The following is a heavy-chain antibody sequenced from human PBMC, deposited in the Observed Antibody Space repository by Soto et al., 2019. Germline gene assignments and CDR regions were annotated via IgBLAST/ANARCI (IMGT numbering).Heavy chain of an antibody. CDR1: GFTFSSYW. V-gene: IGHV3-7*04. CDR2: IKEDGSEK. Sequence: GGSLRLSCAASGFTFSSYWMSWVRQAPGKGLEWVANIKEDGSEKYYVDSVKGRFTISRDNSKNTLYLQMNSLRAEDTAVYYCARIYGDYANGVDYWGQGPLVTVSS. J-gene: IGHJ4*02. CDR3: ARIYGDYANGVDY. D-gene: IGHD4-17*01.